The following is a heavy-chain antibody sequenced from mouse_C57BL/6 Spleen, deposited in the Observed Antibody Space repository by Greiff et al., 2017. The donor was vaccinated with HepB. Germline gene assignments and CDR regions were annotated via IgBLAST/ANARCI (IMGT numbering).Heavy chain of an antibody. Sequence: VQLQQSGAELVRPGASVTLSCKASGYTFTDYEMHWVKQTPVHGLEWIGAIDPETGGTAYNQKFKGKAILTADKSSSTAYMELRSLTSEDSAVYYCTRYGSSFDYWGHSTTLTVSS. CDR3: TRYGSSFDY. V-gene: IGHV1-15*01. CDR2: IDPETGGT. CDR1: GYTFTDYE. J-gene: IGHJ2*01. D-gene: IGHD1-1*01.